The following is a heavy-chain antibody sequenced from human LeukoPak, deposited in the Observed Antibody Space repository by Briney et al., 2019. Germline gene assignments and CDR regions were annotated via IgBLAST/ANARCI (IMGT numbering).Heavy chain of an antibody. D-gene: IGHD4-23*01. V-gene: IGHV4-59*11. J-gene: IGHJ3*02. Sequence: SETLSLTCTVSGGSISSHYWSWIRQPPGKGLEWIGYIYYSGSTNYNPSLKSRVTISVDTSKNQFSLKLSSVTAADTAVYYCARVDYGGNSLDAFDIWGQGTMVTASS. CDR3: ARVDYGGNSLDAFDI. CDR1: GGSISSHY. CDR2: IYYSGST.